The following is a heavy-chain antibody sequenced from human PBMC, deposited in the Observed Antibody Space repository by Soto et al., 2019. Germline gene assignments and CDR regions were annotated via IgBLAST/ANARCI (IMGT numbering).Heavy chain of an antibody. Sequence: GGSLRLSCASSVFTFSSYGMHWVRQAPGKGLEWVAVIWYDGSNKYYADSVKGRFTISRDNSKNTLYLQMNSLRAEDTAVYYCARASCGGDCYYFDYWGQGTLVTVSS. V-gene: IGHV3-33*01. J-gene: IGHJ4*02. CDR3: ARASCGGDCYYFDY. D-gene: IGHD2-21*02. CDR1: VFTFSSYG. CDR2: IWYDGSNK.